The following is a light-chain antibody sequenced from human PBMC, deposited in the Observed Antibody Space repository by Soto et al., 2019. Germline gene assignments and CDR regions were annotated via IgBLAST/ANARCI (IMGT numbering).Light chain of an antibody. V-gene: IGKV3-20*01. Sequence: EIVMTQSPATLSVSPGERATLSCRASQSVSSYLAWYQQKPGQAPRLLIYGASSRATGIPDRFSGSGSGTDFTLTISRLEPEDFAVYYCQHYGSSWTFGQGTKVDI. CDR2: GAS. CDR1: QSVSSY. CDR3: QHYGSSWT. J-gene: IGKJ1*01.